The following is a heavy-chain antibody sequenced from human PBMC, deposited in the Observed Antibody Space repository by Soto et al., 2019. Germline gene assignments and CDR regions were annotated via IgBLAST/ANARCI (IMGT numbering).Heavy chain of an antibody. CDR1: GDSISSNY. Sequence: SETLSLTCTVAGDSISSNYWSWLRQPPGKGLEWIGYIYYSGSTNYNPSLKSRVTISIDTSKNQFSLRMNSVTAADTAVYYCAKGAGWYGYWGQGTLVTVSS. J-gene: IGHJ4*02. V-gene: IGHV4-59*01. D-gene: IGHD6-19*01. CDR3: AKGAGWYGY. CDR2: IYYSGST.